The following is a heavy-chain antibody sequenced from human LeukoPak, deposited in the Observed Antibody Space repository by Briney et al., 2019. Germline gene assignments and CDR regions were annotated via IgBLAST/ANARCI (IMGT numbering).Heavy chain of an antibody. CDR2: ISSSGSTI. Sequence: GGSLRLSCAASGFTFSSYEMNWVRQAPGKGLEWVSYISSSGSTIYYADSVKGRFTISRDNAKNSLYLQMNSLRAEDMALYYCAKDTGPIFVVGGYFDYWGQGTLVTVSS. CDR1: GFTFSSYE. V-gene: IGHV3-48*03. D-gene: IGHD3-3*01. J-gene: IGHJ4*02. CDR3: AKDTGPIFVVGGYFDY.